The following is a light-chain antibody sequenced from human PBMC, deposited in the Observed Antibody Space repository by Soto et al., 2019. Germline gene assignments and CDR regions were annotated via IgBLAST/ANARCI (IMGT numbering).Light chain of an antibody. CDR1: SSDVGSYNR. CDR3: SSYTSSSTGVV. V-gene: IGLV2-18*02. J-gene: IGLJ2*01. CDR2: EVS. Sequence: QSALTQPPSVSGSPGQSVTISCTGTSSDVGSYNRVSWYQQPPGTAPKLMIYEVSNRPSGVPDRFSGSKSGNTASLTISGLQAEDEADYHCSSYTSSSTGVVFGGGIKLTVL.